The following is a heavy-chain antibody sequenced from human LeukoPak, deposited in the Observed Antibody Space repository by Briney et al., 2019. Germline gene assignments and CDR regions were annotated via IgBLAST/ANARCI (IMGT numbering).Heavy chain of an antibody. V-gene: IGHV3-7*01. D-gene: IGHD6-19*01. J-gene: IGHJ4*02. Sequence: PGGSLRLSCAASGFTFSSYWMSWVRQAPGKGLEWVANIKQDGSEKYYVDSVKGRFTISRDNAKNSLYLQMNSLRAEDTAVYYCARGGPAVADPLGYWGQGTLVTVSS. CDR3: ARGGPAVADPLGY. CDR1: GFTFSSYW. CDR2: IKQDGSEK.